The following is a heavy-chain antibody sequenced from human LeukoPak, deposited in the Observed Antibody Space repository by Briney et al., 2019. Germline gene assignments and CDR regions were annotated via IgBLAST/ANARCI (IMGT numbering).Heavy chain of an antibody. D-gene: IGHD1-7*01. CDR1: GFTFNHYW. Sequence: GGSLRLSCAASGFTFNHYWMRWVRQAPGKGLEWVANIKGDGSKKDYVDSVRGRFTVSIDNAKNSLYLQMNSLTVEDTAIYYCESTTGPWGQGTLVTVSS. J-gene: IGHJ5*02. CDR3: ESTTGP. CDR2: IKGDGSKK. V-gene: IGHV3-7*03.